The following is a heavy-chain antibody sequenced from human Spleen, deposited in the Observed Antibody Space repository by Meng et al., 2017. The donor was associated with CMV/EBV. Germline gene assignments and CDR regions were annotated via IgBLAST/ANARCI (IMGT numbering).Heavy chain of an antibody. J-gene: IGHJ4*02. V-gene: IGHV4-4*07. CDR1: GETIVTYY. Sequence: GQLQDSGPGLVKPSETLSLTCIGSGETIVTYYWTWIRQPAGKGLEWIGHIFTSGSTNYNPSLKSRVTMSIDPSKNQFSLKLSSVTAADTAVYYCARGAHYYPRYFDYWGQGALVTVSS. CDR3: ARGAHYYPRYFDY. D-gene: IGHD3-10*01. CDR2: IFTSGST.